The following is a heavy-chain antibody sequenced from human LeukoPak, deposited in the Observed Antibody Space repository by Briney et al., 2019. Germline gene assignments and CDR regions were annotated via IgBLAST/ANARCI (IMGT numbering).Heavy chain of an antibody. CDR2: ISAYNGNT. J-gene: IGHJ4*02. CDR3: ARDKYGYFDY. Sequence: QVQLVQSGAEVKKPGASVKVSCKASGYTFTSNGISWVRQAPRQGLEWMGWISAYNGNTNYAQKLQGRVTMPPDTSTSTAYIQLNSLRCDDTAVYYCARDKYGYFDYWGQGTLVTVSS. V-gene: IGHV1-18*01. CDR1: GYTFTSNG. D-gene: IGHD4-17*01.